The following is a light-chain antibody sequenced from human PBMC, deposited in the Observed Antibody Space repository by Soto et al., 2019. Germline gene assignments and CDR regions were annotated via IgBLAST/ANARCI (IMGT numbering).Light chain of an antibody. CDR1: QSVSRH. Sequence: EIVLTQSPATLSLSPGERATLSCRASQSVSRHLAWYQQKPGQAPRLLIYDASTRATGIPARFSGSGSGTEFTLTINSLQSEDSAVYYCQQHNQWPITFGQGTRLEI. J-gene: IGKJ5*01. V-gene: IGKV3D-15*01. CDR3: QQHNQWPIT. CDR2: DAS.